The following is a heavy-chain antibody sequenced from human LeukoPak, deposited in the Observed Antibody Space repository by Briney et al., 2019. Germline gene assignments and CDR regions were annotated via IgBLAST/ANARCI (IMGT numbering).Heavy chain of an antibody. CDR1: GGSISSSNW. V-gene: IGHV4-4*02. D-gene: IGHD5-18*01. Sequence: SETLSLTCAVSGGSISSSNWWSWVRQPPGKGLEWIGEIYHSGSTNYNPSLKSRVTISVDKSKNPFSLKLSSVTAADTAVYYCARGSGYSYGYADYWGQGTLVTVSS. CDR2: IYHSGST. J-gene: IGHJ4*02. CDR3: ARGSGYSYGYADY.